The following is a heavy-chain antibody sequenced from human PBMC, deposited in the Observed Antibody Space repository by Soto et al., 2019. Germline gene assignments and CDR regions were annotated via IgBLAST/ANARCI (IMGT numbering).Heavy chain of an antibody. V-gene: IGHV5-51*07. J-gene: IGHJ4*02. CDR2: IFPADSDT. CDR1: GYNFPYYW. CDR3: AAYSDNSRAFDY. Sequence: GESLKISCQGSGYNFPYYWIGWVHQMPGKGLEWMGIIFPADSDTRYNPSLQGQVTISPDKSTTTAYLQWRSLKASDTAMYYCAAYSDNSRAFDYWGQGTLVTVSS. D-gene: IGHD4-4*01.